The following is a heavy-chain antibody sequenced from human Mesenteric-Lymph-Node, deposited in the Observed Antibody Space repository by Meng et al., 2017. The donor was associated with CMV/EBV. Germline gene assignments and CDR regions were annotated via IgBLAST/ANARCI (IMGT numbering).Heavy chain of an antibody. V-gene: IGHV3-48*03. Sequence: GGSLRLSCAASGFTFSSYEMNWVRQAPGKGLEWVSYISTSGTTIYYADSVKGRFTISRDNAKNSLYLHMNSLRAEDTAVYYCAKKAIVAGTGNYYDYWGQGTLVTVSS. D-gene: IGHD6-19*01. CDR3: AKKAIVAGTGNYYDY. CDR1: GFTFSSYE. CDR2: ISTSGTTI. J-gene: IGHJ4*02.